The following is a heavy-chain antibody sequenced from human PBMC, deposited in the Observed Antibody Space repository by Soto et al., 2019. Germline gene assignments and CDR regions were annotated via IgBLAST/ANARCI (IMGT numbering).Heavy chain of an antibody. CDR1: GFTFSNYA. J-gene: IGHJ3*01. CDR2: IGGGDDI. V-gene: IGHV3-23*01. D-gene: IGHD3-3*02. CDR3: AKDSISYNGIYDAFDV. Sequence: GGSLRLSCEASGFTFSNYAMAWVRQTPGEGPEWVSTIGGGDDIFYAESVKGRFIISRDDSRCTMYLQMDNLRVEDTAIYFCAKDSISYNGIYDAFDVWGQGTVVTVSS.